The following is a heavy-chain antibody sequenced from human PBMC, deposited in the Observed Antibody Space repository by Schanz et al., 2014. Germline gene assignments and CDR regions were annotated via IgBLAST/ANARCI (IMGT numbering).Heavy chain of an antibody. J-gene: IGHJ4*02. V-gene: IGHV1-69*02. CDR1: GGTFSSFG. CDR3: ARGRGCYDY. Sequence: QVQLVQSGAEVKKPGSSVKVSCKASGGTFSSFGINWVRQAPGQGLEWMGRIIPILGIANYAQKFQGRVTITADTSTNTADIELSSLTSEDTAGHYCARGRGCYDYWGQGTLVTVSS. D-gene: IGHD2-21*01. CDR2: IIPILGIA.